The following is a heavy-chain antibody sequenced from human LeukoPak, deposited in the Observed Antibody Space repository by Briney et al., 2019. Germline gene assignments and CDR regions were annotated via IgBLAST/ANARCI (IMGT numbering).Heavy chain of an antibody. J-gene: IGHJ4*02. Sequence: PSETLSLTCAVYGGSFSGYYWSWIRQPPGKGLEWIGEINHSGSTNYNPSLKSRVTISVDTSKNQFSLKLSPVTAADTAVYYCARVHGASSTSYDYWGQGTLVTVSS. CDR2: INHSGST. D-gene: IGHD2-2*01. CDR3: ARVHGASSTSYDY. V-gene: IGHV4-34*01. CDR1: GGSFSGYY.